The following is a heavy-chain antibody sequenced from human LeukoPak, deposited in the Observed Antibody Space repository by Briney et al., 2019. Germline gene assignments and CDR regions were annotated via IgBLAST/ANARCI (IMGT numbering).Heavy chain of an antibody. Sequence: ASVKVSCKVSGYTLTELSMHWVRQAPGKGLEWMGGFDPEDGETIYAQKFQGRVTMTEDTSTDTAYMELSSLRSEDTAVYYCARDSGIAAAGSYYYYYGMDVWGQGTTVTVSS. CDR1: GYTLTELS. J-gene: IGHJ6*02. V-gene: IGHV1-24*01. CDR3: ARDSGIAAAGSYYYYYGMDV. D-gene: IGHD6-13*01. CDR2: FDPEDGET.